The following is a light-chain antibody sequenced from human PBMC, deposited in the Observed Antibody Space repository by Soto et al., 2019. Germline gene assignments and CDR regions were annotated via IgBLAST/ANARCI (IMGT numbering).Light chain of an antibody. CDR2: GAS. Sequence: EIVMTQSPATLSVSPGERATLSCRASQSVSSDLAWYQKKPGQDPSILIYGASTRATGIPARFSGSESGTEFNLTISRLETEDFAVYECQQRSNWTITFCQVTRLEIK. J-gene: IGKJ5*01. CDR1: QSVSSD. V-gene: IGKV3-15*01. CDR3: QQRSNWTIT.